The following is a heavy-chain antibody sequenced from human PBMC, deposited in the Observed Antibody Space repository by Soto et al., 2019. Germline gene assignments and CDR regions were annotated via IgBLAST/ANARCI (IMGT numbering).Heavy chain of an antibody. CDR2: IYYSGST. Sequence: SETLSLTCTVSGGSISSGDYYWSWIRQPPGKGLEWIGYIYYSGSTYYNPSLKSRVTISVDTSKNQFSLKLSSVTAADTAVYYCAYSYGSGRRSGMDVWGQGTTVTVSS. CDR3: AYSYGSGRRSGMDV. CDR1: GGSISSGDYY. V-gene: IGHV4-30-4*01. D-gene: IGHD3-10*01. J-gene: IGHJ6*02.